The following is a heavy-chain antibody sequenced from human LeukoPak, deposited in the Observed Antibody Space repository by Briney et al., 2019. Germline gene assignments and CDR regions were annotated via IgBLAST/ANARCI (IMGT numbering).Heavy chain of an antibody. Sequence: SETLSLTCTVSGDSISSGSSYWSWIRQPPGQGLEWIGEINHSGSTNYNPSLKSRVTISVDTSKNQFSLKLSSVTAADTAVYYCARVRGATYDYWGQGTLVTVSS. CDR3: ARVRGATYDY. J-gene: IGHJ4*02. CDR2: INHSGST. V-gene: IGHV4-39*07. D-gene: IGHD3-10*01. CDR1: GDSISSGSSY.